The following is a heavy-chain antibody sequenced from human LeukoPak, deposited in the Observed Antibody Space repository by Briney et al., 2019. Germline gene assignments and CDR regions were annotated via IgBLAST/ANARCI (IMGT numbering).Heavy chain of an antibody. V-gene: IGHV4-30-4*02. CDR1: GGSISSDDYY. Sequence: PSETLSLTCTVSGGSISSDDYYWSWISQPPGKGLEWIGCIYYSGSTYYNPSLKSRVTISVDTSKNQFSLKLSSVTAADTAVYYCARDRLRPGAFDIWGQGTMVTVSS. CDR2: IYYSGST. D-gene: IGHD6-6*01. J-gene: IGHJ3*02. CDR3: ARDRLRPGAFDI.